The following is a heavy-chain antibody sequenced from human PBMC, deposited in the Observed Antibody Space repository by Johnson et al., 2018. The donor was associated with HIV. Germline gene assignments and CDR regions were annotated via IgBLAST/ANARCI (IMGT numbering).Heavy chain of an antibody. D-gene: IGHD4-17*01. CDR2: ISYDGNNK. V-gene: IGHV3-30-3*01. Sequence: VESGGGVVQPGRSLRLSCAASGFTFSSYAMHWVRQAPGKGLKWVAVISYDGNNKYYADSVKGRFPISRDNSKNTLYLQINSLRAEDTAVYYCARVSSSVTTARYGAFDIWGQGTMVIVSS. J-gene: IGHJ3*02. CDR1: GFTFSSYA. CDR3: ARVSSSVTTARYGAFDI.